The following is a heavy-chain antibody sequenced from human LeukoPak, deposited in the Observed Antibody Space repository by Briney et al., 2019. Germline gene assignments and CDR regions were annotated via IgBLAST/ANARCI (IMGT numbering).Heavy chain of an antibody. D-gene: IGHD2-21*02. CDR3: AKKEGDTYASWYTDA. V-gene: IGHV3-23*01. Sequence: GGPLRLSCAASGFTFSDFAMSWGRQAPGKGLEGVSGTIGSGATTFYADSVKGRFTISRDNSNNTLFLEMNTLRPEDTAKYLCAKKEGDTYASWYTDASSKATTASASS. CDR1: GFTFSDFA. CDR2: TIGSGATT. J-gene: IGHJ6*03.